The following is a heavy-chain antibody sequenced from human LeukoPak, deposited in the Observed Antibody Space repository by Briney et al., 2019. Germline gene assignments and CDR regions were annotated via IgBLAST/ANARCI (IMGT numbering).Heavy chain of an antibody. CDR1: GGSFSGYF. J-gene: IGHJ4*02. V-gene: IGHV4-34*01. Sequence: SETLSLTCAIYGGSFSGYFWSWFRQPPGKGLEWIGEINRSGSTNYNSSLSLKSRVTISVDTSKNQFSLKLSSVTAADTAVYYCARDLGLDGDWGQGTLVTVSS. CDR3: ARDLGLDGD. D-gene: IGHD2-2*03. CDR2: INRSGST.